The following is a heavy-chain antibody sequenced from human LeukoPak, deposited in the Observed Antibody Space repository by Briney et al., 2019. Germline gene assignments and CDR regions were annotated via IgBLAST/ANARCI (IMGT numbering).Heavy chain of an antibody. CDR1: GFTFSNAW. CDR3: TSDQDTCSPRGLFPFYGGGV. J-gene: IGHJ6*02. Sequence: GGSLRLSCAASGFTFSNAWMSWVRQAPGKGLEWVGRIKSKADGGTTDYAAPVKGRFTISRDDSKNTLYLQMSSLKTEDTAVYYCTSDQDTCSPRGLFPFYGGGVRGQGTTVTVSS. V-gene: IGHV3-15*01. D-gene: IGHD4-23*01. CDR2: IKSKADGGTT.